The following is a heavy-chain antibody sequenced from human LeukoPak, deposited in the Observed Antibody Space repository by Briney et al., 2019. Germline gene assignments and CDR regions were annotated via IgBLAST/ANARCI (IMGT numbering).Heavy chain of an antibody. D-gene: IGHD6-13*01. Sequence: GASVKVSCKASGFTFTSSAMQWVRQARGQRLEWIGWIVVGSGNTNYAQKFQERVTITRDMSTSTADMELRSLRSEDTAVYYCAAARGGSSWYDYWGQGTLVTVSS. V-gene: IGHV1-58*02. CDR3: AAARGGSSWYDY. CDR2: IVVGSGNT. J-gene: IGHJ4*02. CDR1: GFTFTSSA.